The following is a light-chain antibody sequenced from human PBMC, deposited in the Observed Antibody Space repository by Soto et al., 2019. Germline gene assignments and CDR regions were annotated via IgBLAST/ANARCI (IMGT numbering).Light chain of an antibody. CDR3: QQSYSVPR. J-gene: IGKJ1*01. V-gene: IGKV1-39*01. Sequence: DIQMTQSPSSLSASVGDRVTITCRASRSISNYLNWYQQKSGTVPRLLIYAASSLQPGVPSRFSGTGTGTAFTLTITSLRPEDSATYYCQQSYSVPRFGPGTRVDLK. CDR1: RSISNY. CDR2: AAS.